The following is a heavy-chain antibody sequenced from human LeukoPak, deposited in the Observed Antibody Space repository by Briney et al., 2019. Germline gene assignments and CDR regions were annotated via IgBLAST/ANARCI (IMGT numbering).Heavy chain of an antibody. D-gene: IGHD1-26*01. J-gene: IGHJ4*02. CDR1: GFTLRTFS. Sequence: GGSLRLSCTASGFTLRTFSMNWVRPAPGKGLEWLSSMSDSGTDIAYADSVRGRFTITRDNAKNSFYLQMKSLSAEDTAVYYCARDRSYVLDYWGQGTLVTVSS. V-gene: IGHV3-21*06. CDR2: MSDSGTDI. CDR3: ARDRSYVLDY.